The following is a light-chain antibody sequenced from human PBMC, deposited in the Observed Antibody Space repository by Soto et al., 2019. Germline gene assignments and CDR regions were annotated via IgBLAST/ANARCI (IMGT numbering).Light chain of an antibody. Sequence: SYELTQPPSVSVAPGKTARITCGGNNIGRKSGHWYQQKPGQAPVLVIYYVSDRPSGIPERFSGSNSGNTATLTISRVESGDEADYYCQVWDSSSDHVVFGGGTKVTVL. CDR1: NIGRKS. CDR2: YVS. J-gene: IGLJ2*01. V-gene: IGLV3-21*04. CDR3: QVWDSSSDHVV.